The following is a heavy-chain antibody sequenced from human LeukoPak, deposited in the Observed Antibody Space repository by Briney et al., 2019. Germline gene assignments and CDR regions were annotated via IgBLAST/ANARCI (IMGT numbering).Heavy chain of an antibody. J-gene: IGHJ6*03. CDR2: ISGSGGST. CDR3: ARYNYYYYMDV. CDR1: GFTFSSYS. V-gene: IGHV3-23*01. D-gene: IGHD1-14*01. Sequence: PGGSLRLSCAASGFTFSSYSMNWVRQAPGKGLEWVSAISGSGGSTYYADSVKGRFTISRDNSKSTLYLQMNSLRAEDTAVYYCARYNYYYYMDVWGKGTTVTIFS.